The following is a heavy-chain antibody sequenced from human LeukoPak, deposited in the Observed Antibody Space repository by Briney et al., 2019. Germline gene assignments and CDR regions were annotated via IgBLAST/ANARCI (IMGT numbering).Heavy chain of an antibody. CDR2: ISSSSSYI. Sequence: GGSLRLSCAASGFTFSSYSMNWVRQAPGKGLEWVSSISSSSSYIYYADSVKGRFTISRDNAKNSLYLQMNSLRAEDTAVYYCARRGTYYYDSSGYYPGYWGQGTLVTVSS. CDR1: GFTFSSYS. J-gene: IGHJ4*02. V-gene: IGHV3-21*01. D-gene: IGHD3-22*01. CDR3: ARRGTYYYDSSGYYPGY.